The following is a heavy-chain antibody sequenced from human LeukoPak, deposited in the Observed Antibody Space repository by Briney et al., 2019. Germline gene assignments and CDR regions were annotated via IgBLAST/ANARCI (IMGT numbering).Heavy chain of an antibody. CDR3: ARSLSSYYDSSPFDY. J-gene: IGHJ4*02. CDR1: GGTFSSYA. Sequence: PWASVKVSCKASGGTFSSYAISWVRQAPGQGLEWMGGIIPIFGTANYAQKFQGRVTITADESTSTAYMELSSLRSEDTAVYYCARSLSSYYDSSPFDYWGQGTLVTVSS. V-gene: IGHV1-69*13. D-gene: IGHD3-22*01. CDR2: IIPIFGTA.